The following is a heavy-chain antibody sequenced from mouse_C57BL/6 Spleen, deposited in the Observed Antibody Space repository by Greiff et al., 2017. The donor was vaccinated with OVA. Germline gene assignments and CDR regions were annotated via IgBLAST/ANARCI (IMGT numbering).Heavy chain of an antibody. CDR2: ISYDGSN. V-gene: IGHV3-6*01. D-gene: IGHD2-3*01. CDR1: GYSITSGYY. J-gene: IGHJ3*01. CDR3: AREGWLLRDWFAY. Sequence: EVQLVESGPGLVKPSQSLSLTCSVTGYSITSGYYWNWIRQFPGNKLEWMGYISYDGSNNYNPSLKNRISITRDTSKNQFFLKLNSVTTEDTATYYCAREGWLLRDWFAYWGQGTLVTVSA.